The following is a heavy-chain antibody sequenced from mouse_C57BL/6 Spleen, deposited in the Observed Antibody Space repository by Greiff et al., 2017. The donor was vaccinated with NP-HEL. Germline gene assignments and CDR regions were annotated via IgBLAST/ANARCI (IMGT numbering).Heavy chain of an antibody. CDR1: GYTFTSYG. CDR2: IYPRSGNT. D-gene: IGHD1-1*01. Sequence: VKLQESGAELARPGASVKLSCKASGYTFTSYGISWVKQRTGQGLEWIGEIYPRSGNTYYNEKFKGKATLTADKSSSTAYMELRSLTSEDSAVYFCARRGTVDSMDYWGQGTSVTVSS. V-gene: IGHV1-81*01. J-gene: IGHJ4*01. CDR3: ARRGTVDSMDY.